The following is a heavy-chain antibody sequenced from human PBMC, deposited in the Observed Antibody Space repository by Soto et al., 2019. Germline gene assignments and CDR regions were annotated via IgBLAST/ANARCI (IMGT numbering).Heavy chain of an antibody. D-gene: IGHD3-16*01. Sequence: ASVKVSCKASGYTFTSYAMHWVRQAPGQRLEWMGRINAGNGNTKYSQKFQGRVTITRDTSASTAYMELSSLRSEDTAVYYCARAAGLFGGFDYWGQGTLVTVSS. CDR3: ARAAGLFGGFDY. CDR2: INAGNGNT. J-gene: IGHJ4*02. CDR1: GYTFTSYA. V-gene: IGHV1-3*01.